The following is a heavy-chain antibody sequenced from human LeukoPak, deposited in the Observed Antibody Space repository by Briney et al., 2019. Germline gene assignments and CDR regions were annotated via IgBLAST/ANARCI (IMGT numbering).Heavy chain of an antibody. CDR3: AREGPYCSSTSCYGGFDY. CDR2: INPSGGST. Sequence: ASVKVSCKASGYTFTSHYIHWVRQAPGQGLEWMGIINPSGGSTNYAQKLQGRVTVTRDTSTSTVYMELSSLRSEDTAVYYCAREGPYCSSTSCYGGFDYWGQGTLVTVSS. J-gene: IGHJ4*02. V-gene: IGHV1-46*01. D-gene: IGHD2-2*01. CDR1: GYTFTSHY.